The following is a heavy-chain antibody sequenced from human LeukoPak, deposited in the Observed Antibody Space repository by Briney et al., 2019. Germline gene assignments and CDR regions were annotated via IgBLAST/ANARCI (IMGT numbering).Heavy chain of an antibody. CDR2: IIPILGIV. D-gene: IGHD3-22*01. CDR3: AREVLSSGYSIDY. CDR1: GGTFSSYT. J-gene: IGHJ4*02. V-gene: IGHV1-69*04. Sequence: SVKVSCKASGGTFSSYTISWVRQAPGQGLEWMGRIIPILGIVNHAQKFQGRVTITADKSTSTAYMELSSLRSEDTAVYYCAREVLSSGYSIDYWGQGTLVTVSS.